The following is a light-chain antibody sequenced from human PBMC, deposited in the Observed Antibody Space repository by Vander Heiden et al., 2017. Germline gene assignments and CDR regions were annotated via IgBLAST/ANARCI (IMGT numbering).Light chain of an antibody. Sequence: IVLTQSPATLSLSPGERATLSCRASQSVGSYLAWYQQKPGQAPRLLIFDASNRFTGIPARFSGSGSGTDFTLTISSLEPEDFAVYYCQQRSNGPPYTFGQGTRLEIK. CDR2: DAS. CDR3: QQRSNGPPYT. CDR1: QSVGSY. J-gene: IGKJ2*01. V-gene: IGKV3-11*01.